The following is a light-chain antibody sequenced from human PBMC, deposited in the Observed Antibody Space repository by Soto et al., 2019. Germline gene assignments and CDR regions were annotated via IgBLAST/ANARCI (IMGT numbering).Light chain of an antibody. Sequence: QSALTQPPSVSGSPGQSIAISCTGTSSDVGGYSSVSWYQHHPGKAPKLVIYDVSNRPSGVSNRFSGSKSGNTASLTISGLQAEDEADYYCSSYTSSITRVFGGGTKLT. CDR1: SSDVGGYSS. CDR3: SSYTSSITRV. V-gene: IGLV2-14*03. CDR2: DVS. J-gene: IGLJ2*01.